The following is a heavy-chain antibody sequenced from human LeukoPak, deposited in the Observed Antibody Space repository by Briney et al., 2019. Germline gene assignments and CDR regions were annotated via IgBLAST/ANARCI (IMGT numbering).Heavy chain of an antibody. CDR2: IYPSGST. J-gene: IGHJ4*02. D-gene: IGHD4-17*01. Sequence: PSETLSLTCTVSGDPMSGFYWSWIRQPAGKGLEWIGRIYPSGSTNYNPSLKSRVTMSIDTSKNQFSLRLSSVTAADTAVYYCTRARYGDYLSLDYWGQGTLVTVSS. CDR1: GDPMSGFY. CDR3: TRARYGDYLSLDY. V-gene: IGHV4-4*07.